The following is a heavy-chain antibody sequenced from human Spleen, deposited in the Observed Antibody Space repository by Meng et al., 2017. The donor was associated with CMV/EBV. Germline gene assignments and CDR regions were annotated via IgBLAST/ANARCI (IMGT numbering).Heavy chain of an antibody. D-gene: IGHD5-24*01. J-gene: IGHJ4*02. CDR3: AKDDNGYTGEGGY. CDR2: ISTDATKT. Sequence: AASGFIFLNYAMSCVLQAPRTGLAFVSVISTDATKTYYADSVKSRFTILRDNSQHPLYLQMNSLRAADTDVYYCAKDDNGYTGEGGYWGQGTLVTVSS. V-gene: IGHV3-23*03. CDR1: GFIFLNYA.